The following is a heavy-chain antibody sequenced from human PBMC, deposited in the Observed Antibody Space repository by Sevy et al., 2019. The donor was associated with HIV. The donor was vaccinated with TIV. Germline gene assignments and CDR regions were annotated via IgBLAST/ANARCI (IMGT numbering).Heavy chain of an antibody. V-gene: IGHV3-53*01. Sequence: GGSLRLSCAASGFTVSSNYMSWVRQAPGKGLEWVSVIYSGGSTYYADSVKGRFTISRDNSKNTLYLQMNSLRAEDTAVYYCASLYYYDSSGYLPGLRSFDIWGQGTMVTVSS. J-gene: IGHJ3*02. CDR1: GFTVSSNY. CDR2: IYSGGST. CDR3: ASLYYYDSSGYLPGLRSFDI. D-gene: IGHD3-22*01.